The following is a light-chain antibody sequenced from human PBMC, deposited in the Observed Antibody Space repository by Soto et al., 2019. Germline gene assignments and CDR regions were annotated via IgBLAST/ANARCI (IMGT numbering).Light chain of an antibody. V-gene: IGLV2-14*01. Sequence: QSVLTQPASVSGSPGQSITISCTGTSSDVGGYDYVSWYQLHPGKAPKLMVFEVSNRPSGGSYRFSGSKSGNTASLTISGLQADDDADYFCSSYSISTAYLFGTGTKVTVL. CDR1: SSDVGGYDY. J-gene: IGLJ1*01. CDR3: SSYSISTAYL. CDR2: EVS.